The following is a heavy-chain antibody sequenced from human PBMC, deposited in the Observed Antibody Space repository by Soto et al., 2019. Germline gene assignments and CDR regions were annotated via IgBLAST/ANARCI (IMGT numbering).Heavy chain of an antibody. J-gene: IGHJ4*02. D-gene: IGHD4-4*01. V-gene: IGHV4-59*02. CDR2: IDYNGIA. CDR3: ARGPDYSKAGY. Sequence: SETLSLTCSVSDGSVTGYCWSWIRQPPGKGLEWIGCIDYNGIAHYNPSLTSRVTMSLDTSNKHFSLKLSSVTTTDTAVYYCARGPDYSKAGYWGQGTLVTVSS. CDR1: DGSVTGYC.